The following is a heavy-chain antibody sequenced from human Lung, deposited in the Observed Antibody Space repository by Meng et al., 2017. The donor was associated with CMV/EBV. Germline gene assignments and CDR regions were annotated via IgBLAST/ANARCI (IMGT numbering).Heavy chain of an antibody. J-gene: IGHJ6*02. CDR1: GFYFSDYA. D-gene: IGHD1-26*01. CDR3: ARSYNGKYYPPYYYYYYGMDV. V-gene: IGHV3-30*02. Sequence: GGSLRLXXTASGFYFSDYAMHWVRQAPGKGPEWVTFTHYDESEKYYADSVKGRFTISRDNSKKTLYLQMNSLRPGDTAVYYCARSYNGKYYPPYYYYYYGMDVWGQGTTVTVSS. CDR2: THYDESEK.